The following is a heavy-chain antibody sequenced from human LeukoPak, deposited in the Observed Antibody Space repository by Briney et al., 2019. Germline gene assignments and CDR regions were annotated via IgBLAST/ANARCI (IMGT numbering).Heavy chain of an antibody. D-gene: IGHD2-21*02. J-gene: IGHJ4*02. CDR2: INEDGSTT. V-gene: IGHV3-74*01. Sequence: GGSLRLSCAASGFTFSSNWMHWVRQAPGKGLVWVSRINEDGSTTNYADSVKGRSTIFRDNAKNTLYLQMNSLRAEDTAVYYCARESDCGGDCYSPTNFDYWGQGTLVTVSS. CDR1: GFTFSSNW. CDR3: ARESDCGGDCYSPTNFDY.